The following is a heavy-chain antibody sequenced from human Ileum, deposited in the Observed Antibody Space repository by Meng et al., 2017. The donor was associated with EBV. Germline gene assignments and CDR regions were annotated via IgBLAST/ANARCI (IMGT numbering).Heavy chain of an antibody. CDR2: ISSSSSYI. CDR3: ARGGVVVTPSDY. Sequence: EVHVVESGGGLVKPGGSLRLSCAVSGFTFSSYSMNWVRQAPGKGLEWVSSISSSSSYIYYADSVKGRFTISRDNAKNSLYLQMNSLRAEDTAVYYCARGGVVVTPSDYWGQGTLVTVSS. V-gene: IGHV3-21*01. CDR1: GFTFSSYS. D-gene: IGHD2-21*02. J-gene: IGHJ4*02.